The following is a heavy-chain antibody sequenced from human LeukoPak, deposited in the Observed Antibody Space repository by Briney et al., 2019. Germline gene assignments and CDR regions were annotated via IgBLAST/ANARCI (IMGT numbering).Heavy chain of an antibody. CDR2: ISYVGSNK. D-gene: IGHD6-19*01. CDR1: GFTFSNYD. Sequence: GGALRLSCAVSGFTFSNYDMHWVRQAPGKGLEWVAVISYVGSNKYYADSVKGRFTISRDDSKNTLYLQMNSVRVEDTAMYYCARVHSSGWYSIDYWGQGTLVTVSS. J-gene: IGHJ4*02. CDR3: ARVHSSGWYSIDY. V-gene: IGHV3-30*19.